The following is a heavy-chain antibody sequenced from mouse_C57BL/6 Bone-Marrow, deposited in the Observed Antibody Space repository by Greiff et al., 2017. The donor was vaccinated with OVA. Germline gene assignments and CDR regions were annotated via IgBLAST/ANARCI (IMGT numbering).Heavy chain of an antibody. Sequence: EVQVVESGGGLVKPGGSLKLSCAASGFTFSSYAMSWVRQTPEKRLEWVATISDGGSYTYYPDNVKGRFTISRDNAKNNLYLQMSHLKSEDTAMYYCAREKAYLNYFDYWGQGTTLTVSS. D-gene: IGHD6-5*01. J-gene: IGHJ2*01. CDR3: AREKAYLNYFDY. CDR1: GFTFSSYA. V-gene: IGHV5-4*01. CDR2: ISDGGSYT.